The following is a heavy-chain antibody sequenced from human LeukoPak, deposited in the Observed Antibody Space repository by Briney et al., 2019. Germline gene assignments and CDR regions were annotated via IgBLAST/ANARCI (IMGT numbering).Heavy chain of an antibody. D-gene: IGHD3-3*01. CDR1: GVSIRDSY. CDR3: ARGLNYDFWSGSANWFDP. Sequence: PSETLSLTCTVSGVSIRDSYWSWIRQPAGKGLEWIGRIYTSGSTNYNPSLKSRVTISVDTSKNQFSLRLSSVTAADTAVYYCARGLNYDFWSGSANWFDPWGQGTLVTVSS. CDR2: IYTSGST. V-gene: IGHV4-4*07. J-gene: IGHJ5*02.